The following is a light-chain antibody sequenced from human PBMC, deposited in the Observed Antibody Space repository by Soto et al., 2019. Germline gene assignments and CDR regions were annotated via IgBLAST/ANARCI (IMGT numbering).Light chain of an antibody. V-gene: IGKV3-20*01. CDR3: QQYGSSPYT. CDR2: AAS. Sequence: EIVLTQSPGTLSLSPGERATLSYRASQSVSANFVAWYQQKPGQPPRLFIFAASGRAAGIPDRFSGIGSGADFTLTIRRLEPEDFAVYYCQQYGSSPYTFAQGTKLEI. CDR1: QSVSANF. J-gene: IGKJ2*01.